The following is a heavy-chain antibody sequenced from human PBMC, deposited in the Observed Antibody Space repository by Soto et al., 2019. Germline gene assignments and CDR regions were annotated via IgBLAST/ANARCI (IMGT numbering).Heavy chain of an antibody. CDR3: ARVVVDSRSYYYNALDV. CDR1: GYSFTSYW. Sequence: GDSLKISGKGSGYSFTSYWISWVRQMPWKDLEWMGRIDPGDSYSNYSPSFQGHDTISADKSISTAYLQWSSLKASDTAMYYCARVVVDSRSYYYNALDVWGQGKTVT. D-gene: IGHD5-12*01. CDR2: IDPGDSYS. J-gene: IGHJ6*02. V-gene: IGHV5-10-1*01.